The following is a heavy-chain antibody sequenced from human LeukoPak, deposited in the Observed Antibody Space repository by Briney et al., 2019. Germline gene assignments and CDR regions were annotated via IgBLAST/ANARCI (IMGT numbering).Heavy chain of an antibody. D-gene: IGHD3-16*01. Sequence: GASVKVSCKASGGTFSSYAISWVRQAPGQGLEWMGGIIPIFGTANYAQKFQGRVTITADKSTSTAYMELSSLRSEDTAVYYCAGEEGGITPFDYWGQGTLVTVSS. J-gene: IGHJ4*02. CDR1: GGTFSSYA. CDR3: AGEEGGITPFDY. CDR2: IIPIFGTA. V-gene: IGHV1-69*06.